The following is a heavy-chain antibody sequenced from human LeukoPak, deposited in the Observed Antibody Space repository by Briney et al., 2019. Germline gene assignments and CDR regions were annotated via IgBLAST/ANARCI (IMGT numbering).Heavy chain of an antibody. D-gene: IGHD1-26*01. Sequence: GGSLRLSCAASGFTFSSYAMHWVRQAPGKGLEWVAVISYDGSNKYYADSVKGRFTISRDNSKNTLYLQMNSLRAEDTAVYYCARVRYSGSYYDGWFDPWGQGTLVTVSS. J-gene: IGHJ5*02. CDR2: ISYDGSNK. CDR3: ARVRYSGSYYDGWFDP. CDR1: GFTFSSYA. V-gene: IGHV3-30*04.